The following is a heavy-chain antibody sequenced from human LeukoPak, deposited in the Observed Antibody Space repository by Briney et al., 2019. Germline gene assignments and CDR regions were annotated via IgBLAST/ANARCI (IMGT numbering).Heavy chain of an antibody. J-gene: IGHJ4*02. D-gene: IGHD1-7*01. V-gene: IGHV1-2*02. CDR2: INPNSGGT. Sequence: GASVRVSCKASGYTFTGYYMHWARQAPGQGLEWMGWINPNSGGTNYAQKFQGRVTMTRDTSISTAYMELSRLRSDDTAVYYCARDRAGITGTIDFSFDYWGQGTLVTVSS. CDR3: ARDRAGITGTIDFSFDY. CDR1: GYTFTGYY.